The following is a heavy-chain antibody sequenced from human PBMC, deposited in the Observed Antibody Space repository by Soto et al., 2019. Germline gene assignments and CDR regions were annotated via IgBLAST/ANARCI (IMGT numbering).Heavy chain of an antibody. Sequence: GGSLRLSCAASGFTFSSYGMHWVRQAPGKGLEWVAVIWYDGSNKYYADSVKGRFTISRDNSKNTLYLQMNSLRAEDTALYYCVGAWWGSNWFDPWGQGTLVTVSS. J-gene: IGHJ5*02. D-gene: IGHD3-16*01. CDR1: GFTFSSYG. CDR3: VGAWWGSNWFDP. CDR2: IWYDGSNK. V-gene: IGHV3-33*01.